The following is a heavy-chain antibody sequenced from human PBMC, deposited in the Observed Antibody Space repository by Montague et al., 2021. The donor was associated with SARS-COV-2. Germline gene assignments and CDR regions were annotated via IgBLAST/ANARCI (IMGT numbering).Heavy chain of an antibody. CDR2: IHHGGST. V-gene: IGHV4-34*01. J-gene: IGHJ6*03. CDR3: ARLGDGVVPSPILGVGPYYSYYYMDV. Sequence: SETLSLTCAVHGGSFSTYSWNWIRQPPGKGLEWIGEIHHGGSTNYNPSLKSRATISADTSKNQFSLKLTSVAAADTVVYYCARLGDGVVPSPILGVGPYYSYYYMDVWGKGTTVTVSS. D-gene: IGHD3-10*01. CDR1: GGSFSTYS.